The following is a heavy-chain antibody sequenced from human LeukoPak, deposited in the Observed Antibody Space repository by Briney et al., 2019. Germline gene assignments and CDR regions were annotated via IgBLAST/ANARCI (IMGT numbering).Heavy chain of an antibody. CDR3: ARGRGTGSYYDFWSGYYKEDYYGMDV. D-gene: IGHD3-3*01. CDR2: MNPNSGNT. Sequence: ASVKVSCKASGYTFTSYDINWVGQATGQGLEWMGWMNPNSGNTGYAQKFQGRVTMTRNTSISTAYLELSSLRSEDTAVYYCARGRGTGSYYDFWSGYYKEDYYGMDVWGQGTTVTVSS. CDR1: GYTFTSYD. V-gene: IGHV1-8*01. J-gene: IGHJ6*02.